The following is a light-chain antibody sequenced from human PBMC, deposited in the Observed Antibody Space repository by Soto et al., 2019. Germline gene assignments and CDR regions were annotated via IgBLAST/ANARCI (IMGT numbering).Light chain of an antibody. CDR2: KAS. Sequence: DIQMTQSPSTLSASVGDRVTITCRASQSISSWLAWYQQKPGKAPKLLIYKASNLESGVPSRFSGSESGTEFTLTISSLQPDDFATYYYQHYNSYPWTFGQGTKVEIK. J-gene: IGKJ1*01. V-gene: IGKV1-5*03. CDR3: QHYNSYPWT. CDR1: QSISSW.